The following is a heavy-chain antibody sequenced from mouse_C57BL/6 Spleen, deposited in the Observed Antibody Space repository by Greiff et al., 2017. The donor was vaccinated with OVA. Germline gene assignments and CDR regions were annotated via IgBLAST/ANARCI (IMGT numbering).Heavy chain of an antibody. D-gene: IGHD2-4*01. V-gene: IGHV5-4*01. CDR1: GFTFSSYA. CDR2: ISDGGSYT. J-gene: IGHJ2*01. CDR3: ARGYDYDGSYFDY. Sequence: EVQGVESGGGLVKPGGSLKLSCAASGFTFSSYAMSWVRQTPEKRLEWVATISDGGSYTYYPDNVKGRFTISRDNAKNTLYLQMSHLKSEDTAMYYCARGYDYDGSYFDYWGQGTTLTVSS.